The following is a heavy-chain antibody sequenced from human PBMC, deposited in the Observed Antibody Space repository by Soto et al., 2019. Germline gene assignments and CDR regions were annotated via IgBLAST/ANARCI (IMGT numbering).Heavy chain of an antibody. CDR1: GSPFNIIA. D-gene: IGHD3-16*01. Sequence: DVQLVESGGALVRPGGPLDPPVQPPGSPFNIIAIPWAGQVPGKGRGGVSYISSSGTTIRSADSVKGRFTFSRDNANNALYLQMDSLRVEDTAVYYCARMGLKGSPYYYMDVWGKGTTVTVSS. J-gene: IGHJ6*03. CDR3: ARMGLKGSPYYYMDV. CDR2: ISSSGTTI. V-gene: IGHV3-48*01.